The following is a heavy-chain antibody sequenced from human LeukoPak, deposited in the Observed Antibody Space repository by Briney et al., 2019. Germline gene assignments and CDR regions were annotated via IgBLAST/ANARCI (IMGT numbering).Heavy chain of an antibody. CDR2: IIPIFGTA. CDR3: ARDPGIAAAGTNYYYMDV. Sequence: SVKVSCKASGGTFSSYTINWVRQAPGQGLEWMGGIIPIFGTANYAQKFRGRVTITTDESTSTAYMELSSLRSEDTAVYYCARDPGIAAAGTNYYYMDVWGKGTTVTVSS. CDR1: GGTFSSYT. J-gene: IGHJ6*03. V-gene: IGHV1-69*05. D-gene: IGHD6-13*01.